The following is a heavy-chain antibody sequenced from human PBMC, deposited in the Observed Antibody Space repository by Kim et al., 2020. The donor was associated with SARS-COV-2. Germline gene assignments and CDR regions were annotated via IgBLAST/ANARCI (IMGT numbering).Heavy chain of an antibody. D-gene: IGHD5-12*01. CDR2: IYYSGST. CDR1: GGSISSSSYY. CDR3: ASAQAQIVATIRDWFDP. V-gene: IGHV4-39*01. J-gene: IGHJ5*02. Sequence: SETLSLTCTVSGGSISSSSYYWGWIRQPPGKGLEWIGSIYYSGSTYYNPSLKSRVTISVDTSKNQFSLKLSSVTAADTAVYYCASAQAQIVATIRDWFDPWGQGTLVTVSS.